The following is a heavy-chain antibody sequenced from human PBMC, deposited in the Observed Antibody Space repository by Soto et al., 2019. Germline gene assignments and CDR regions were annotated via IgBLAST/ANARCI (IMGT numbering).Heavy chain of an antibody. CDR3: TRGGQLFAGNYFAY. CDR2: ISNYNGDT. J-gene: IGHJ4*02. V-gene: IGHV1-18*01. CDR1: GYTFTSYG. Sequence: QVQLVQSGAEVKKPGASVKVSCKASGYTFTSYGISWVRQAPGQGLEWMGWISNYNGDTNYAQKLQGRVTMTTDTSPSPAYMTLRSLKSHEPAVYYCTRGGQLFAGNYFAYWGQGTLVTVSS. D-gene: IGHD3-10*02.